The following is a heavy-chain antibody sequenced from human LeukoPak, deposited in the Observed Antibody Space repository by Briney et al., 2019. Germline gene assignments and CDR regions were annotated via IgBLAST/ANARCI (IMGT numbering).Heavy chain of an antibody. J-gene: IGHJ4*02. D-gene: IGHD2-15*01. V-gene: IGHV3-48*03. CDR1: GFTFSSYE. Sequence: GGSLRLSCAASGFTFSSYEMNWVRQAPGKGLEWVSYISSSGSTIYYADSVKGRFTISRDNAKNSLYLQMNSLRAEDTAVYYCAKGVGYCSGGSCQQFDYWGQGTLVTVSS. CDR3: AKGVGYCSGGSCQQFDY. CDR2: ISSSGSTI.